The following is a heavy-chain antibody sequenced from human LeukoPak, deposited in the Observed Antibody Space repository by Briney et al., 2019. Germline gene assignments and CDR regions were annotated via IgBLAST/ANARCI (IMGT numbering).Heavy chain of an antibody. V-gene: IGHV3-49*03. CDR1: GFTFGDYA. Sequence: GGSLRLSCTASGFTFGDYAMSWFRQAPGKGLEWVGFIRSIAYGGTTEYAASVKGRFTISRGDSKSIAYLQMNSLKTEDTAVYYCTRDRQYYYDSSGYSPSGFDYWGQGTLVTVSS. D-gene: IGHD3-22*01. J-gene: IGHJ4*02. CDR2: IRSIAYGGTT. CDR3: TRDRQYYYDSSGYSPSGFDY.